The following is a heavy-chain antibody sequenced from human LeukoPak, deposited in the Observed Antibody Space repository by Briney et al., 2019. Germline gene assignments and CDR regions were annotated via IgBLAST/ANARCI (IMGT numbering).Heavy chain of an antibody. CDR3: AKVENYYGSGSYFVY. V-gene: IGHV3-23*01. Sequence: GGSLRLSCAASGFTFADYAMSWVRQAPGKGLEWVSGISGSGGSTYYADSVKGRFTISRDNSKNTLYLQMNSLRAEDTAVYYCAKVENYYGSGSYFVYWGQGTLVTVSS. D-gene: IGHD3-10*01. J-gene: IGHJ4*02. CDR2: ISGSGGST. CDR1: GFTFADYA.